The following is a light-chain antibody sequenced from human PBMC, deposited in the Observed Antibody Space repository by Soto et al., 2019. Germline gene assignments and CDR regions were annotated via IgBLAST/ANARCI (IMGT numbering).Light chain of an antibody. Sequence: DIQMTQSPSTLSASVGDRVTITCRASQSISSWLAWYQQKPGKAPKLLVYDASSLESGVPSRFSGSGSGTEFTRAISRLQPYDFATYYCQQYNSYPLTFGGGTKVEIK. V-gene: IGKV1-5*01. CDR3: QQYNSYPLT. J-gene: IGKJ4*01. CDR2: DAS. CDR1: QSISSW.